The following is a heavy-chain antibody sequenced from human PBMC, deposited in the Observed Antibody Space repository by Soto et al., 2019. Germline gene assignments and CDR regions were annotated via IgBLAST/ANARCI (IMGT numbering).Heavy chain of an antibody. Sequence: GGSLRLSCAGSGFTFSTFDIHWVRQAPGKGLEWVSGIGTLSDTFYAASVQGRFTISRQNAKNSVYLQMNSLRAGDTAFYYCARGRSFSYDSTPPPMFDPWCQGTLVTVSS. V-gene: IGHV3-13*01. CDR2: IGTLSDT. CDR1: GFTFSTFD. CDR3: ARGRSFSYDSTPPPMFDP. J-gene: IGHJ5*02. D-gene: IGHD3-10*01.